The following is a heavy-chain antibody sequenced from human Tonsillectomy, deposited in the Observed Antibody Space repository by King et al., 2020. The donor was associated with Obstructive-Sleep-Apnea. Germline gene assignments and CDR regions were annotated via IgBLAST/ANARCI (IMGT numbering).Heavy chain of an antibody. CDR3: ARLTELGGGDYYGRYFDI. CDR2: IYPGDSNT. CDR1: GYSSTSYW. Sequence: QLVQSGAEVKKPGESLKISCKGSGYSSTSYWIGWVRQMPGKGLEWMGIIYPGDSNTRYSPSFQGQVTISVDKSISTAYLQWSSLKASDTAMYYCARLTELGGGDYYGRYFDIWGRGTLVTVSS. D-gene: IGHD1-26*01. V-gene: IGHV5-51*01. J-gene: IGHJ2*01.